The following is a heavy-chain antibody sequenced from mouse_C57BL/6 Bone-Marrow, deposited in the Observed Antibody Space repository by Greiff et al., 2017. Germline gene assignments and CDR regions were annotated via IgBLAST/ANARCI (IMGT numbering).Heavy chain of an antibody. D-gene: IGHD1-2*01. CDR3: ARRRHGSMDY. CDR1: GFNIKNTY. V-gene: IGHV14-3*01. Sequence: EVMLVESVAELVRPGASVTLSCTASGFNIKNTYMHWVKQRPEQGLEWIGRIDPANGNTKYAPKFQGKATITADTSSNTAYLQLSSLTAEDTSIYYCARRRHGSMDYWGQGTSVTVSS. CDR2: IDPANGNT. J-gene: IGHJ4*01.